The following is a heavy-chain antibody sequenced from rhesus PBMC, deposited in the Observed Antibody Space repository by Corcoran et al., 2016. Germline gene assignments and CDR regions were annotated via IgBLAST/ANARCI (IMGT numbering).Heavy chain of an antibody. D-gene: IGHD2-39*01. CDR2: IYGSSGST. V-gene: IGHV4-147*01. Sequence: QVQLQESGPGLVKPSETLSLTCAVSGYSISSNYWSWIRQPPGKGLEWLGYIYGSSGSTYYNPSLKSRVTISTDTSKTQFSLKLRSVTAADTAVYYCARANQSDWYFDLWGPGTPITISS. CDR1: GYSISSNY. J-gene: IGHJ2*01. CDR3: ARANQSDWYFDL.